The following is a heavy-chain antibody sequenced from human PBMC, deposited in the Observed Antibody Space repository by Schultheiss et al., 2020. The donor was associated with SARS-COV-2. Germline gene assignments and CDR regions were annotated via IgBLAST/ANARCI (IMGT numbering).Heavy chain of an antibody. J-gene: IGHJ4*02. D-gene: IGHD4-17*01. CDR2: INHRGST. CDR1: GGSLSGYY. CDR3: ARMNYGDCFDY. Sequence: SETLSLTCAVYGGSLSGYYWSWIRQPPGKGLEWIGEINHRGSTNYNPSLKSRVTISVDTSKNQFSLKLSSVTAADTAVYYCARMNYGDCFDYWGQGTLVTVSS. V-gene: IGHV4-34*01.